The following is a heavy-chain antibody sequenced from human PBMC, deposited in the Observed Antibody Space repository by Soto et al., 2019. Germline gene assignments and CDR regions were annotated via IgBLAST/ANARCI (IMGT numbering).Heavy chain of an antibody. CDR2: INPDNGNT. CDR3: ARGIATGQLDP. CDR1: GYPFTRYT. V-gene: IGHV1-3*01. J-gene: IGHJ5*02. D-gene: IGHD2-15*01. Sequence: SVKVYCKASGYPFTRYTRNWVRQAPGQRLEWMGWINPDNGNTKSSQKFQDRVIITRDTSASTAYMDLSSLRSEDTAVYYCARGIATGQLDPWGQGTLVTVSS.